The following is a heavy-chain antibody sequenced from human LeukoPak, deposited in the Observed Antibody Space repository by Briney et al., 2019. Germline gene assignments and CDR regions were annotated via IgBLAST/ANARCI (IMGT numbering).Heavy chain of an antibody. CDR3: ARGDYVGNFRYFDF. Sequence: QPGGPLRLSCAGSGFTFSSYSMCWVRQAPGRGLEWVSAISGTGDRTYYADSVNGRFTISRDNYQDTLSLQMNTLSAEDTAVYYCARGDYVGNFRYFDFWGQGTLVTVSS. CDR1: GFTFSSYS. CDR2: ISGTGDRT. J-gene: IGHJ4*02. D-gene: IGHD4-23*01. V-gene: IGHV3-23*01.